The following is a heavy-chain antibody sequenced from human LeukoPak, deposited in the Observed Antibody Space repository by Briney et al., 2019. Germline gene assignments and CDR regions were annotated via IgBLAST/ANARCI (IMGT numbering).Heavy chain of an antibody. Sequence: GGSLRLSCAASGFTFSSYTMNWVRQAPGKGLEWVSYISSSSGTIHYADSVEGRFTISRDNAKDSLFLQMNSLTDEDTAVYYCARDQRYCSSARCTDFDYWGQGTLVTVSS. D-gene: IGHD2-2*01. J-gene: IGHJ4*02. CDR2: ISSSSGTI. V-gene: IGHV3-48*02. CDR3: ARDQRYCSSARCTDFDY. CDR1: GFTFSSYT.